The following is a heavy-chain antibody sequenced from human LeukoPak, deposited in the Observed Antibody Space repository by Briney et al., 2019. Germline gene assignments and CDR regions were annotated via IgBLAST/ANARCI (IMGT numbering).Heavy chain of an antibody. CDR3: VRDRYPDSSGYVGWFFDV. V-gene: IGHV1-2*02. CDR1: GYTFSVYY. D-gene: IGHD3-22*01. J-gene: IGHJ2*01. CDR2: INPRSGGT. Sequence: ASVKVFCKASGYTFSVYYMLWVRQAPGQGLEWMGWINPRSGGTNYAQKFQGRVTMTRDTSTSTVHMELSGLRSDDTAVYYCVRDRYPDSSGYVGWFFDVWGRSTLVTVSS.